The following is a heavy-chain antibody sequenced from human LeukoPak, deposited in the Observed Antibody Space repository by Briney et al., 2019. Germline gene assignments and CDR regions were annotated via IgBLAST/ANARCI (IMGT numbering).Heavy chain of an antibody. CDR1: GYTFTGYY. J-gene: IGHJ4*02. CDR2: INPNSGGT. Sequence: ASVEVSCKASGYTFTGYYMHWVRQAPGQGLEWMGWINPNSGGTNYAQKFQGRVTMTRDTSISTAYMELSRLRSDDTAVYYCARAAVGATADFDYWGQGTLVIVDS. D-gene: IGHD1-26*01. V-gene: IGHV1-2*02. CDR3: ARAAVGATADFDY.